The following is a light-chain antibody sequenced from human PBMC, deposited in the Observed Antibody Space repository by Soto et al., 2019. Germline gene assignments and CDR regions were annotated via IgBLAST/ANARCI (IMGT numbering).Light chain of an antibody. CDR3: QQLNSYPIT. CDR2: GAS. CDR1: QSVSSY. V-gene: IGKV3-15*01. J-gene: IGKJ5*01. Sequence: EIVLTQSPATLSLSPGERATLSCRASQSVSSYLAWYQQKPGQAPRLLIYGASTRATGIPARISGSGSGTEFTLTISSLQPEDFATYYCQQLNSYPITFGQGTRLEI.